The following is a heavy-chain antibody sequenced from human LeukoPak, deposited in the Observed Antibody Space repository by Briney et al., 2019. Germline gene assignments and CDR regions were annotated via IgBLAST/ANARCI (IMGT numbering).Heavy chain of an antibody. V-gene: IGHV1-69*13. CDR1: GGTFSSYA. J-gene: IGHJ4*02. Sequence: SVKVSCKASGGTFSSYAISWVRQAPGQGLEWMGGIIPIFGTANYAQKFQGRVTITADESTSTAYMELSSLRSEDTAVYYCARGEVVGGYSYGFVDYWGQGTLVTVSS. D-gene: IGHD5-18*01. CDR3: ARGEVVGGYSYGFVDY. CDR2: IIPIFGTA.